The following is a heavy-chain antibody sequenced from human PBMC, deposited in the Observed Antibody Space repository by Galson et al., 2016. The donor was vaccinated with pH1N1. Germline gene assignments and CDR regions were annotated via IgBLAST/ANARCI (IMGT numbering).Heavy chain of an antibody. CDR2: FYSTSNT. Sequence: SLRLSCAASGFTVSTDYMSWVRQAPGKGLEWVSIFYSTSNTYYADSVKGRFTISRDTSKNTLFLQMNSLTVEDTAVYYCARDPGGHNGYSNWGQGTLVTVSS. D-gene: IGHD2-15*01. CDR3: ARDPGGHNGYSN. CDR1: GFTVSTDY. V-gene: IGHV3-53*01. J-gene: IGHJ4*02.